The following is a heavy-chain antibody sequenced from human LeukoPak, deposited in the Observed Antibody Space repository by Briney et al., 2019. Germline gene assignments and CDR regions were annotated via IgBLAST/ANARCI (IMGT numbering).Heavy chain of an antibody. D-gene: IGHD2-21*01. V-gene: IGHV1-46*01. CDR1: GYTFTNYY. J-gene: IGHJ6*02. CDR2: INPSGVST. CDR3: ARAGGDCQDGMDV. Sequence: GASVKVSCKASGYTFTNYYMHWVRQAPGQGLEWMGIINPSGVSTTYAQKFQGRATMTRDTSTSTVYMELSSLRSEDTAVYYCARAGGDCQDGMDVWGQGTTVTVSS.